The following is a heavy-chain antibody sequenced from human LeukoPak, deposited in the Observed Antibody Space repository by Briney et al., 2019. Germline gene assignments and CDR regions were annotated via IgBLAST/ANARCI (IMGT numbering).Heavy chain of an antibody. CDR2: INHSGST. CDR1: GGSFSGYY. CDR3: ARQSRRDYVWGSYRYTDWFDP. Sequence: SETLSLTCAVYGGSFSGYYWSWIRQPPGKGLEWVGEINHSGSTNYNPSLKSRVTISVDTSKNQFSLKLSSVTAADTAVYYCARQSRRDYVWGSYRYTDWFDPWGQGTLVTVSS. J-gene: IGHJ5*02. D-gene: IGHD3-16*02. V-gene: IGHV4-34*01.